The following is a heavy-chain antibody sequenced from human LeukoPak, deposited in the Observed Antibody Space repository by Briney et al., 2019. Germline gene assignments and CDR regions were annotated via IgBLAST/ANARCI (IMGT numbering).Heavy chain of an antibody. Sequence: GGSLRLSCAASGFTFSSYWMSWVRQAPGKGLEWVANIKQDGSEKHFVDSVKGRFTISRDNAKNSLYLQMNSLKAEDTAVYYCARGGAAPDYWGQGTLVTVSS. V-gene: IGHV3-7*01. D-gene: IGHD6-25*01. CDR2: IKQDGSEK. J-gene: IGHJ4*02. CDR3: ARGGAAPDY. CDR1: GFTFSSYW.